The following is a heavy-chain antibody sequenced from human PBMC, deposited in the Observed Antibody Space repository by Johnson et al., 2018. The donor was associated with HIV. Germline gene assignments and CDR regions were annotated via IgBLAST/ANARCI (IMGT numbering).Heavy chain of an antibody. CDR2: IYSGGST. D-gene: IGHD2-21*01. CDR3: AREGLWWGAFDI. Sequence: VHLVESGGGLVQRGGSLRLSCAASGFTVSSNYMSWVRQAPGKGLEWVSVIYSGGSTYYAASVKGRFTISRDNSKNTLYLQTNSLRAEDTAVYYCAREGLWWGAFDIWGQGTMVTVSS. CDR1: GFTVSSNY. V-gene: IGHV3-66*01. J-gene: IGHJ3*02.